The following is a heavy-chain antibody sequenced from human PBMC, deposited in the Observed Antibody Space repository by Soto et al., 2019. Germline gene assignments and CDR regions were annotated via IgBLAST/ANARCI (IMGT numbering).Heavy chain of an antibody. CDR2: IYSGGYT. CDR1: GFTVSSNY. J-gene: IGHJ4*02. Sequence: EVQLVESGGGLVQPGGSLRLSCAASGFTVSSNYLSWVRQSPGKGLEWVSLIYSGGYTYYADPVKGRFTISRDNSRNTVDLQMNSLRAEDTAVYYCARDICGGGSCSSDYWGQGTLVTVSS. V-gene: IGHV3-66*01. D-gene: IGHD2-15*01. CDR3: ARDICGGGSCSSDY.